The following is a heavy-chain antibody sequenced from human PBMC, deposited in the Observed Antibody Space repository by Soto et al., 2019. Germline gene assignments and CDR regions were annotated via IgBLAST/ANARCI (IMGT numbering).Heavy chain of an antibody. V-gene: IGHV3-23*01. CDR3: AKDRLPGIAAAGMLRDYYYGMDV. D-gene: IGHD6-13*01. CDR2: ISGSGGST. J-gene: IGHJ6*02. Sequence: PGGSLRLSCAASGFTFSSYAMSWVRQAPGKGLEWVSAISGSGGSTYYADSVKGRFTISRDNSKNTLYLQMNSLRAEDTAVYYCAKDRLPGIAAAGMLRDYYYGMDVWGQGTTVTVSS. CDR1: GFTFSSYA.